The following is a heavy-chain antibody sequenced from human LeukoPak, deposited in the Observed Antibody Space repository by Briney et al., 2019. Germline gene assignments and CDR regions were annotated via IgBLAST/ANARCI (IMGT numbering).Heavy chain of an antibody. CDR1: GYTFSYD. CDR2: MNPNSGDT. J-gene: IGHJ6*02. Sequence: ASVKVSCKASGYTFSYDINWVRRATGQGLEWMGWMNPNSGDTDYAQKFQGRVTMTRNTSISTAYMELSSLTSEDTAVYYCARLSRQLVRDYYYGMDVWGQGTTVTVSS. D-gene: IGHD5-18*01. V-gene: IGHV1-8*01. CDR3: ARLSRQLVRDYYYGMDV.